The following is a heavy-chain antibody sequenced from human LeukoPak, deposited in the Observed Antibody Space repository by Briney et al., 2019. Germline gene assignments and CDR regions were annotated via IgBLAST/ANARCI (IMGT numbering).Heavy chain of an antibody. D-gene: IGHD6-6*01. CDR3: ARWQSSSSGMGY. CDR1: GGSISNYY. J-gene: IGHJ4*02. Sequence: SETLSLTSTVSGGSISNYYWSCIRQPPGKGLEWIGYIYYSGSTNYNPSLKSRVTISVDTSKNQFSLKLSSVTAADTAVYYCARWQSSSSGMGYWGQGTLVTVSS. V-gene: IGHV4-59*08. CDR2: IYYSGST.